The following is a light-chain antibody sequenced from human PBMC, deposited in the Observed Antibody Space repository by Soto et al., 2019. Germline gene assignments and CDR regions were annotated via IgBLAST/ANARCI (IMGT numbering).Light chain of an antibody. V-gene: IGKV3D-15*01. CDR3: QQYNNWPPWT. CDR1: QSVSTK. J-gene: IGKJ1*01. Sequence: EIVMTQSPVSLPVSPGERATLSCRASQSVSTKLAWYQQKPGQAPRLLIYHASIRAAGIPARFSGSGSGTEFTLTISSLQSEDFAVYHCQQYNNWPPWTFGQGTKVEIK. CDR2: HAS.